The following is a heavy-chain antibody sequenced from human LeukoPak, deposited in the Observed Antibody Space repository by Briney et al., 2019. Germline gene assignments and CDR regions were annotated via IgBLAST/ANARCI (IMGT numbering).Heavy chain of an antibody. CDR2: IYRDGAT. D-gene: IGHD6-13*01. Sequence: GGSLRLSCEASGFTVSNNYITWVRQAPGKGLEWVSIIYRDGATYYASSVKGRFIVSRDNSRHTVSLQMNSLRAEDTAVYYCTASVGSTWYAPDDYRGQGTLVTVSS. J-gene: IGHJ4*02. CDR3: TASVGSTWYAPDDY. V-gene: IGHV3-66*01. CDR1: GFTVSNNY.